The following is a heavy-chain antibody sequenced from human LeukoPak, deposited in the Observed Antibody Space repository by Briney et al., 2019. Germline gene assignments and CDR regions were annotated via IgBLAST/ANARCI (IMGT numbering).Heavy chain of an antibody. D-gene: IGHD2-2*01. J-gene: IGHJ5*02. V-gene: IGHV1-8*03. CDR1: GYTFSNYD. CDR3: ARVPAAMLGWFDP. CDR2: MNPNSGHT. Sequence: ASVKVSCKASGYTFSNYDINWVRQATGQGLEWMGWMNPNSGHTGYAQKFQGRVTITADKSTSTAYMELSSLRSEDTAVYYCARVPAAMLGWFDPWGQGTLVTVSS.